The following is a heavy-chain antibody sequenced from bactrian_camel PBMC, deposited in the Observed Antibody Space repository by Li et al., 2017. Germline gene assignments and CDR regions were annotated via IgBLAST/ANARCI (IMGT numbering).Heavy chain of an antibody. CDR2: NLRGTP. V-gene: IGHV3S67*01. Sequence: VQLVESGGRSVEPGGTLTLSCTASGLTGRPLCMGWFRQAPGKERDGVAINLRGTPHYGDSVKGRFTISKDNSKNILYLQMDKLKPEDTAVYYCVAGDRVQRPAYGGACPSPTYWGQGTQVTVS. CDR1: GLTGRPLC. J-gene: IGHJ4*01. D-gene: IGHD6*01. CDR3: VAGDRVQRPAYGGACPSPTY.